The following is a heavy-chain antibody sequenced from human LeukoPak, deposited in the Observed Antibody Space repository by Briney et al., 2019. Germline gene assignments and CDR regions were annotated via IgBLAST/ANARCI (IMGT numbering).Heavy chain of an antibody. CDR2: IYSGGGT. J-gene: IGHJ4*02. Sequence: GGSLRLSCAVSGFTVSSNYMSWVRQAPGKGLEWVSVIYSGGGTYYADSVKGRLTISRDNSKNTLYLQMNSLRAEDTAVYYCYSMIVVEIRVINDYWGQGTLVTVSS. V-gene: IGHV3-66*01. CDR3: YSMIVVEIRVINDY. CDR1: GFTVSSNY. D-gene: IGHD3-22*01.